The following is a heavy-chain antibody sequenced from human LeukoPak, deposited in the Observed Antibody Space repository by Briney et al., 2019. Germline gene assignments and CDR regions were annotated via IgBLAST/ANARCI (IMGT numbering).Heavy chain of an antibody. CDR1: GYSFTYW. CDR3: ASGSSGGYSH. Sequence: GESLKISCTGAGYSFTYWSTWVRQMRGKRLEWMGTIDPGYSNMKNYNPSLEGHVTISVDKSINTVYLQWSSLKASDSAMYYCASGSSGGYSHWGQGTLVTVSS. V-gene: IGHV5-10-1*01. D-gene: IGHD3-10*01. J-gene: IGHJ4*02. CDR2: IDPGYSNM.